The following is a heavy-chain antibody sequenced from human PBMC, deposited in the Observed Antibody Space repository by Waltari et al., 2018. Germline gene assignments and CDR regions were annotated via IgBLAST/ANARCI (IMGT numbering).Heavy chain of an antibody. Sequence: GGSLRLSCAASGFPFSDYWMNWVRQAPGKGLEWVANIKQDGSEKYYVDSVKGRFTITRDNTKNSLYLQMNSLRAEDTAVYYCARVTRNSPPDYWGQGTLVTVSS. CDR1: GFPFSDYW. CDR3: ARVTRNSPPDY. J-gene: IGHJ4*02. CDR2: IKQDGSEK. V-gene: IGHV3-7*04. D-gene: IGHD2-2*01.